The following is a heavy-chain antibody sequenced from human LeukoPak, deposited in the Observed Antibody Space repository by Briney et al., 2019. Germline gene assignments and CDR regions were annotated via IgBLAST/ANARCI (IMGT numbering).Heavy chain of an antibody. J-gene: IGHJ4*02. D-gene: IGHD2-2*01. CDR3: ARDQASSSSSPY. V-gene: IGHV3-66*01. Sequence: PGGSLRLSCAASGMTVSSNYIMWVRQPPGKGLEWVSSIYTGGSTYHADAVKGRFTISRDNSKNTVNLQMNSLRAEDTAVYYCARDQASSSSSPYWGQGTLVTVSS. CDR1: GMTVSSNY. CDR2: IYTGGST.